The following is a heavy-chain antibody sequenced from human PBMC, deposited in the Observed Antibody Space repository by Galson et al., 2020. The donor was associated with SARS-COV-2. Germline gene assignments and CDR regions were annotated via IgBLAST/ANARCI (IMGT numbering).Heavy chain of an antibody. J-gene: IGHJ4*02. Sequence: TGGSLRLSCAASGFTFSSYAMSWVRQAPGKGLEWVSAISGSGGSTYYADSVKGRFTISRDNSKNTLYLQMNSLRAEDTAVYYCAKDAVVYDLHNYFDYWGQGTLVTVSS. CDR3: AKDAVVYDLHNYFDY. V-gene: IGHV3-23*01. D-gene: IGHD3-22*01. CDR1: GFTFSSYA. CDR2: ISGSGGST.